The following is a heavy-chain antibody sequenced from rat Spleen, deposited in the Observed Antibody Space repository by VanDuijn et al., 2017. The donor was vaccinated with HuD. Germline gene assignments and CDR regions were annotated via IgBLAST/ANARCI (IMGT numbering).Heavy chain of an antibody. CDR1: GFSLSSYG. CDR2: IWGNGNT. V-gene: IGHV2S61*01. J-gene: IGHJ3*01. Sequence: QVQLKESGPGLVQPSQTLSLTCTVSGFSLSSYGVIWVRQPPGKGLEWMGVIWGNGNTNYNSALKSRLSISRDTSKSQVFLKMNNLRSEDTAMYYCARGFAYWGQGTLVTVSS. CDR3: ARGFAY.